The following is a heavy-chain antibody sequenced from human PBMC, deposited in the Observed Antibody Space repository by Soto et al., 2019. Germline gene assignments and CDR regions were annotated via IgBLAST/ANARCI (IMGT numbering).Heavy chain of an antibody. Sequence: EVQLLESGGGVEQPGGSLRLSCTTSGFTLSSSAMSWARQAPGRGLEWVSVIGGTDGTTYYADSVRGRFTISRDNSQNTLYLQMNSLRAEDTALYYCANYKKGSDWFDPWGQGTLVTVSS. CDR3: ANYKKGSDWFDP. V-gene: IGHV3-23*01. CDR1: GFTLSSSA. J-gene: IGHJ5*02. D-gene: IGHD1-20*01. CDR2: IGGTDGTT.